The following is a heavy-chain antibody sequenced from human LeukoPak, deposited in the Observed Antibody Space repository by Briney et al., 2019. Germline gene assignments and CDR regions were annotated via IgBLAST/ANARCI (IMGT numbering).Heavy chain of an antibody. CDR3: VKVHXFWSDYYEIPGAFDI. V-gene: IGHV3-23*01. J-gene: IGHJ3*02. Sequence: PGGSLRLSCAASGFRFSSYAMSWVRQAPGKGLEWVSAMTGDGGSTYYADSVKGRFTMARHNSKNTLFLLMNSLRAEDTAVYYCVKVHXFWSDYYEIPGAFDIWGQGTMVTVSS. CDR2: MTGDGGST. CDR1: GFRFSSYA. D-gene: IGHD3-3*01.